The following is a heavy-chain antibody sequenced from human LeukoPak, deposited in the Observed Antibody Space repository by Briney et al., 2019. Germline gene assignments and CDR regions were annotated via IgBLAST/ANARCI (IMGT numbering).Heavy chain of an antibody. Sequence: GGSLRLSCAASGFTVSSNYMSWVRQAPGKGLELVSVIYSGGSTYYADSVKGRFTISRDNSKNTLYLQMNSLRAEDTAVYYCAATVVVAATGAFDIWGQGTMVTVSS. D-gene: IGHD2-15*01. CDR1: GFTVSSNY. V-gene: IGHV3-53*01. CDR2: IYSGGST. J-gene: IGHJ3*02. CDR3: AATVVVAATGAFDI.